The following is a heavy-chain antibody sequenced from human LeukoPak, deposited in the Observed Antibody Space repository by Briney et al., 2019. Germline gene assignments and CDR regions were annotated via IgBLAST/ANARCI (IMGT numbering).Heavy chain of an antibody. V-gene: IGHV3-7*01. Sequence: GGSLRLSCAASGFTFSSYWMSWVREARGKGREGVANIKQDGSEKYYVDSVQGRFTISRDNAKNSLYLQMNSLRAEDTAVYYCARDRWELSKIGGFDYWGQGTLVTVSS. CDR2: IKQDGSEK. CDR1: GFTFSSYW. J-gene: IGHJ4*02. D-gene: IGHD1-26*01. CDR3: ARDRWELSKIGGFDY.